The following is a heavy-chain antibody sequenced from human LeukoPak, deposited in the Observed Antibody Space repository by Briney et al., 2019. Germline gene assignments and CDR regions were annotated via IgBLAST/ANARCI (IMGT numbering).Heavy chain of an antibody. J-gene: IGHJ4*02. CDR1: GYTFSDYW. CDR2: IKPDGRDN. V-gene: IGHV3-7*01. D-gene: IGHD4-23*01. CDR3: ARGRFCDSGNCYLDY. Sequence: PGGSLRLSCAASGYTFSDYWMSWVRQAAGKGLERVANIKPDGRDNYHVESVKGRFTISRDNAKVSLYLLMNRLRAEDTAVYYCARGRFCDSGNCYLDYWGQGTLVTVSS.